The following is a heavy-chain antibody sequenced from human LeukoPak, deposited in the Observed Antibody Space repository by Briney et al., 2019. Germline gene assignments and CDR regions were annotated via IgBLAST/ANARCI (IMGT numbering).Heavy chain of an antibody. V-gene: IGHV1-69*13. Sequence: VASVKVSCKASGGTFSSYAISWVRHAPGQGLEWMGGVIPIFGTANYAQKFQGRVTITADESTSTAYMELSSLRSEDTAVYYCARGVGYCSGGSCREYYFDYWGQGTLVTVSS. CDR2: VIPIFGTA. J-gene: IGHJ4*02. CDR1: GGTFSSYA. D-gene: IGHD2-15*01. CDR3: ARGVGYCSGGSCREYYFDY.